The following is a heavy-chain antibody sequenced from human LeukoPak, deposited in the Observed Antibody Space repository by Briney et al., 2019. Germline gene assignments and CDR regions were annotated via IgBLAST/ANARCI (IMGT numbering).Heavy chain of an antibody. CDR3: ARNTFCSSSSCQTALDY. CDR2: ISSTSTYM. D-gene: IGHD2-15*01. J-gene: IGHJ4*02. V-gene: IGHV3-21*01. Sequence: GGSLRLSCASSGFTFSGYEMNWVRQAPGKGLEWVSSISSTSTYMYYADSVKGRFTISRDNAKNSLFLQMNSLRAEDTAVYYCARNTFCSSSSCQTALDYWGQGTLVTVSS. CDR1: GFTFSGYE.